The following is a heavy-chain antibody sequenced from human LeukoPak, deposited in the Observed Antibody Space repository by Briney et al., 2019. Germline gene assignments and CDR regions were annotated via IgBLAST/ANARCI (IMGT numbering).Heavy chain of an antibody. CDR3: AKDSFIVVVVAASDY. CDR2: ISGSGGST. J-gene: IGHJ4*02. CDR1: GFTFSSYA. V-gene: IGHV3-23*01. D-gene: IGHD2-15*01. Sequence: PGGSLRLSCAASGFTFSSYAMSWVRQAPGKGLEWVSAISGSGGSTYYADSVKGRFTISRDDSKNTLYLQMNSLRAEDTAVYYCAKDSFIVVVVAASDYWGQGTLVTVSS.